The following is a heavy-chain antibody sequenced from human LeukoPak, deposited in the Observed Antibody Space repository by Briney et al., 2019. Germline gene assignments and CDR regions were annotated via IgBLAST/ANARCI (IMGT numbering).Heavy chain of an antibody. CDR2: ISGGGGST. J-gene: IGHJ4*02. D-gene: IGHD6-13*01. CDR3: AKGRYGSSRYPFDY. V-gene: IGHV3-23*01. CDR1: GLTFSGCA. Sequence: GGSLRLSCAASGLTFSGCAMGWVRQAPGKGLEWVSVISGGGGSTYYADSVKGRFTISRDNSKNTLYLQMNSLRVEDTAVYYCAKGRYGSSRYPFDYWGQGTLVTVSS.